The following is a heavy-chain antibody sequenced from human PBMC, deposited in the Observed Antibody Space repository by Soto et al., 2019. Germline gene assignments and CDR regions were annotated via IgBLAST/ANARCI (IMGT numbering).Heavy chain of an antibody. CDR1: GGTFSSYA. V-gene: IGHV1-69*01. Sequence: QVQLVQSGAEVKKPGSSVKVSCKASGGTFSSYAISWVRQAPGQGLEWMGGIIPIFGTANYAQKFQGRVTITADESTSTAYMELSSLRSEDTSVYYVAAALNWNDGGYYDGMDVWVQWTTVTVSS. CDR3: AAALNWNDGGYYDGMDV. CDR2: IIPIFGTA. D-gene: IGHD1-1*01. J-gene: IGHJ6*02.